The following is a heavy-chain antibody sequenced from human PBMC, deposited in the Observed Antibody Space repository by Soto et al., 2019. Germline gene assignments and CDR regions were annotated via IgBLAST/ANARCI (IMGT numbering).Heavy chain of an antibody. CDR2: IMPIFRTP. D-gene: IGHD1-26*01. CDR1: GGTFSTSA. CDR3: XXXXXXXXXXGXXYYMLDV. V-gene: IGHV1-69*13. J-gene: IGHJ6*02. Sequence: QVQLEQSGAEVKKPGSSVKVSCKASGGTFSTSAISWVRQAPGQGLEWMGGIMPIFRTPDYAQKFQGRVTITAXESXXXAXXXLXXXXXXXXXVXXXXXXXXXXXXXGXXYYMLDVWGQGTTVTVSS.